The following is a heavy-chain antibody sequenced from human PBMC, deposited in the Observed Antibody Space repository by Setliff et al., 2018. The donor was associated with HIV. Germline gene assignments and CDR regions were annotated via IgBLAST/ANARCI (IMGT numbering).Heavy chain of an antibody. D-gene: IGHD2-2*01. CDR3: ARGNVVAPAAMPGDI. CDR2: INTKTGNP. Sequence: ASVKVSCKASGYTFTSYAMNWVRQAPGQGLEWMGWINTKTGNPTYAQGFTGRFVLSLDTSVSTAYLQISSLKAEDTAVCYCARGNVVAPAAMPGDIWGQGTMVTVSS. V-gene: IGHV7-4-1*02. CDR1: GYTFTSYA. J-gene: IGHJ3*02.